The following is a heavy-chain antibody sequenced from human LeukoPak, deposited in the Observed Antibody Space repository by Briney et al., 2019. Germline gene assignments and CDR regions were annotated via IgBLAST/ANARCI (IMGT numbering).Heavy chain of an antibody. CDR3: ARGGNFDWLLPFDY. CDR1: GGSISSYY. Sequence: SETLSLTCTVSGGSISSYYWSWVRQPAGKGLEWSGRIYTSGSTNYNPSLKSRVTMSVDTSKNQFSPQLSSVPAADTAVYYCARGGNFDWLLPFDYWGQGTLVTVSS. V-gene: IGHV4-4*07. CDR2: IYTSGST. D-gene: IGHD3-9*01. J-gene: IGHJ4*02.